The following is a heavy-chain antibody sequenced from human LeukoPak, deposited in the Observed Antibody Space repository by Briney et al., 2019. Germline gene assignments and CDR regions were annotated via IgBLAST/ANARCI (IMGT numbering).Heavy chain of an antibody. D-gene: IGHD4-23*01. J-gene: IGHJ6*03. CDR2: IWYDGSNK. CDR3: AKDYGGYMDV. V-gene: IGHV3-33*06. Sequence: GGSLRLSCAASGFTFSSYSMRWVRQAPGKGLEWVAVIWYDGSNKYYADSVKGRFTISRDNSKNTLYLQMNSLRAEDTAVYYCAKDYGGYMDVWGKGTTVTVSS. CDR1: GFTFSSYS.